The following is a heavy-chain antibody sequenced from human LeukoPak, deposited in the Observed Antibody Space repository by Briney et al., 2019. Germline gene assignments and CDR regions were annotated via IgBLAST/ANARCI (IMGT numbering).Heavy chain of an antibody. CDR1: GFTFSSYW. CDR3: AKAYSYYYDSSGFDY. J-gene: IGHJ4*02. Sequence: GGSLRLSCAASGFTFSSYWMSWVRQAPGKGLEWVANIKEDGSEKWYVDSVKGRFTISRDNSKNTLYLQMNSLRAEDTAVYYCAKAYSYYYDSSGFDYWGQGTLVTVSS. CDR2: IKEDGSEK. V-gene: IGHV3-7*03. D-gene: IGHD3-22*01.